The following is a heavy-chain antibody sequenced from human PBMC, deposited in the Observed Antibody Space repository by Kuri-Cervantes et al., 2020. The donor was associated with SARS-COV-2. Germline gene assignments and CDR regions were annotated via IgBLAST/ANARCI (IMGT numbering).Heavy chain of an antibody. CDR2: INPSGGST. Sequence: ASVKVSCKASGYTFTSYYMHWVRQAPGQGLEWMGIINPSGGSTSYAQKFQGRVTMTRDTSISTAYMELSSLRSEDTAVYYCARGGAARGLDYYGMDVWSQGTTVTVSS. CDR1: GYTFTSYY. D-gene: IGHD2-15*01. CDR3: ARGGAARGLDYYGMDV. V-gene: IGHV1-46*01. J-gene: IGHJ6*02.